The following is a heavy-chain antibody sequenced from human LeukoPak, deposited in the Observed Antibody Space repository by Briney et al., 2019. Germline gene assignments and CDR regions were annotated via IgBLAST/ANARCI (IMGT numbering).Heavy chain of an antibody. Sequence: PGGSRRLSCAASGFTFSSYAMNWVRQAPGKGQEWVSYISSSGSTIYYAYSVKGRFTISRDNAKNSLYLQMNSLRAEDTAVYYCARAQEGSYYSHYFDYWGQGTLVTVSS. V-gene: IGHV3-48*03. CDR1: GFTFSSYA. J-gene: IGHJ4*02. CDR2: ISSSGSTI. CDR3: ARAQEGSYYSHYFDY. D-gene: IGHD1-26*01.